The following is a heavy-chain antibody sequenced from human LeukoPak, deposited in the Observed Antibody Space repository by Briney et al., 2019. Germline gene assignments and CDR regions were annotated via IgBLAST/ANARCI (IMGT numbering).Heavy chain of an antibody. D-gene: IGHD2-15*01. CDR1: GFTFRSYW. V-gene: IGHV3-7*01. CDR3: AGGSGFLITS. CDR2: IKQDGSEK. J-gene: IGHJ5*02. Sequence: GGSLRPSCAASGFTFRSYWMNWVRQAPGKGLEWLAIIKQDGSEKYYMGSVEGRFTISRDNAKNSLHLQMNSLRAEDTAVYYCAGGSGFLITSWGQGTLVTVSS.